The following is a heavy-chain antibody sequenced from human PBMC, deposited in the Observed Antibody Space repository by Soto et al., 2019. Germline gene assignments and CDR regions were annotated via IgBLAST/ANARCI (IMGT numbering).Heavy chain of an antibody. Sequence: SGPTLVNPTQTLALTCTFSGFSLSTSGMRVSWIRQPPGKALEWLARIDWDDDKFYNTSLKTRLTISKDSSKNQVVLTMTNMDPVDTATYYCARMFHCSGGTCPFDYWGQGALVTVSS. V-gene: IGHV2-70*04. CDR3: ARMFHCSGGTCPFDY. CDR1: GFSLSTSGMR. CDR2: IDWDDDK. J-gene: IGHJ4*02. D-gene: IGHD2-15*01.